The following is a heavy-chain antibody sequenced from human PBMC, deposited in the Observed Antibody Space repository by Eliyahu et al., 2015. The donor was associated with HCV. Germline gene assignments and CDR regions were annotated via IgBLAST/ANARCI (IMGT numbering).Heavy chain of an antibody. CDR1: GYTFTDYF. Sequence: QLVQSGAEVRKPGASVKLSCKASGYTFTDYFIHWVRQAPGQGLEWMGVINPSGGSTDSAQKFQGRVTMTRDTSTSTVYMELSSLRSEDTAVYYCARGLILTGYYSYFDYWGQGTLVNVSS. CDR3: ARGLILTGYYSYFDY. V-gene: IGHV1-46*03. D-gene: IGHD3-9*01. CDR2: INPSGGST. J-gene: IGHJ4*02.